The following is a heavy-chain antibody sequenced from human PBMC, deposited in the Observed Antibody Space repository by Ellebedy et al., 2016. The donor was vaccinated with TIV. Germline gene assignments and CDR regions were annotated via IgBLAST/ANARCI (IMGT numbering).Heavy chain of an antibody. Sequence: AASVTVSCKASGYTFTTYAMHWVRQAPGQRLAWMGWINAGNGNTKDSQKFQGRVTITRDTSAATAYMELSSLRSEDTAVYYCARDRDYGTFDYWGQGTLVTVSS. J-gene: IGHJ4*02. V-gene: IGHV1-3*01. CDR2: INAGNGNT. CDR3: ARDRDYGTFDY. D-gene: IGHD4-17*01. CDR1: GYTFTTYA.